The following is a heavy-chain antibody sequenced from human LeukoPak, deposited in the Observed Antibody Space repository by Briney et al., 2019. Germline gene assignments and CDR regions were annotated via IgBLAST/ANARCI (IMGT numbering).Heavy chain of an antibody. Sequence: ASVKVSCKASGYTFTSYDINWVRQATGQGLEWMGWMNPNSGNTGYAQKFQGRVTMTRNTSISTAYMELSSLRSEDTAVYYCARGRSGDSSSWYYYYYGMDVWGQGTTVTVSS. D-gene: IGHD6-13*01. CDR2: MNPNSGNT. J-gene: IGHJ6*02. CDR3: ARGRSGDSSSWYYYYYGMDV. CDR1: GYTFTSYD. V-gene: IGHV1-8*01.